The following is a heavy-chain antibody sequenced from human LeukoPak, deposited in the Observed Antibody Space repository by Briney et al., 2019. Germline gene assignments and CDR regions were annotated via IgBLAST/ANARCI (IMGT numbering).Heavy chain of an antibody. Sequence: SETLSLTCTVSGGSISSSSYYWGWIRQPPGKGLEWIGYIYYNGSTNYDPSLKSRVTMSVDTSKNQFSLKLSSVTAADTAVYYCARSTWGQKRYYDILTGYYQGALDIWGQGTMVTVSS. CDR1: GGSISSSSYY. CDR2: IYYNGST. D-gene: IGHD3-9*01. V-gene: IGHV4-61*05. J-gene: IGHJ3*02. CDR3: ARSTWGQKRYYDILTGYYQGALDI.